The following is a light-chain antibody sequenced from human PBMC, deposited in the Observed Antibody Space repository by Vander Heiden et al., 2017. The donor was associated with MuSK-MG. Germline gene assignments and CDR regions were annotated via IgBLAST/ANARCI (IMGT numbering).Light chain of an antibody. CDR1: QSISSY. CDR2: AAS. J-gene: IGKJ5*01. V-gene: IGKV1-39*01. CDR3: QQMNSNHPPLT. Sequence: DIQMTQSPSSLPASVGDRVTITCRASQSISSYLNWYQQKPGKAPKLLIYAASSLQRGVKSRFSGSGDGTDVTLTMNSRQPEDFEAYYCQQMNSNHPPLTFGQGTLLEIK.